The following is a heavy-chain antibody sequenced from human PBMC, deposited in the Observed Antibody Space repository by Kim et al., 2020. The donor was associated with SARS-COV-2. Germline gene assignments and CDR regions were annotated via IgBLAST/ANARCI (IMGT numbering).Heavy chain of an antibody. CDR3: ARGRSHCSDSSDYRRDAFDI. CDR2: ISQSGNT. D-gene: IGHD3-22*01. CDR1: GGSISGSHW. V-gene: IGHV4-4*02. Sequence: SETLSLTCSVSGGSISGSHWWSWVRQPPGKGLEWIGEISQSGNTNYNPSLKSRVSAPVHTSKNQYSLSLKSLTAADTGVYYCARGRSHCSDSSDYRRDAFDIWGQGTLVRVSS. J-gene: IGHJ3*02.